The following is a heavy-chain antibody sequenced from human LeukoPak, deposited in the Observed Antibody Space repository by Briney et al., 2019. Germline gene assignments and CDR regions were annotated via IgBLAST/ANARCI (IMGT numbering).Heavy chain of an antibody. Sequence: SETLSLTCTVSGGSISSYYWSWIRQPPGKGLEWIGYIYYSGSTNYNPSLKSRVTISVDTSKNQFSLKLSSVTAADTAVYYCARGTPHYSNYNYYYMDVSGKGTTVTVSS. CDR3: ARGTPHYSNYNYYYMDV. CDR1: GGSISSYY. CDR2: IYYSGST. J-gene: IGHJ6*03. D-gene: IGHD4-11*01. V-gene: IGHV4-59*01.